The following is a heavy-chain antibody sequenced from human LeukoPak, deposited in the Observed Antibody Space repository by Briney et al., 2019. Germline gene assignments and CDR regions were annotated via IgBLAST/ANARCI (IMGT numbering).Heavy chain of an antibody. CDR2: ISTSSSYI. D-gene: IGHD4-17*01. CDR3: ARAPPTVTVQFDY. CDR1: GFTFSNYN. Sequence: PGGSLRLFCAASGFTFSNYNMNWVRQAPGKGLEWVSSISTSSSYIYYADSVKGRFTISRDNAKNSLYLQMNSLKAEDTAVYYCARAPPTVTVQFDYWGQGILVTVSS. J-gene: IGHJ4*02. V-gene: IGHV3-21*01.